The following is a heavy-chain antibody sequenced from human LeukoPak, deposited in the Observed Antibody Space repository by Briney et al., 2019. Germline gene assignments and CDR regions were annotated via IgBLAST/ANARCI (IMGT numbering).Heavy chain of an antibody. CDR3: AGAGDWRFLEWLAEFDY. CDR2: IIPIFGTA. D-gene: IGHD3-3*01. V-gene: IGHV1-69*05. J-gene: IGHJ4*02. Sequence: AASVKDSCKASGGTFSSYAISWVRQAPGQGLEWMGGIIPIFGTAHYAQKFQGRVTITTDESTSTAYMELSSLRSEDTAVYYCAGAGDWRFLEWLAEFDYWGQGTLVTVSS. CDR1: GGTFSSYA.